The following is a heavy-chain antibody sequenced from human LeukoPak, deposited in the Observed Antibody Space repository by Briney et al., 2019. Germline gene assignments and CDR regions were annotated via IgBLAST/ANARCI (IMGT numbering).Heavy chain of an antibody. J-gene: IGHJ4*02. V-gene: IGHV1-2*02. CDR3: ARGPRYGSGNYYNNY. CDR2: INPNSGGT. CDR1: VFTFTGYY. Sequence: ASVKVSCKASVFTFTGYYIYWVRQAPGQGLEWMGWINPNSGGTNYALKFQGRVTMTRDTSISTAYMELSRLRSDDTAVYYRARGPRYGSGNYYNNYWGQGTLVTVSS. D-gene: IGHD3-10*01.